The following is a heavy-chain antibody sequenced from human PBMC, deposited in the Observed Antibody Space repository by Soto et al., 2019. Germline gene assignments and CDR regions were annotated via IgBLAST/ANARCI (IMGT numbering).Heavy chain of an antibody. CDR2: IYWDDDK. CDR3: ARDSSGYYGFDY. J-gene: IGHJ4*02. Sequence: QITLTESGPTLVKPTQTLTLTCTFSGFSLSTRGVGVGWIRQPPGKALEWLALIYWDDDKRYSPSLKNRLTITKDTSKNQVVLTMTNMDLVDTATYYCARDSSGYYGFDYWGQGTLVTVSS. V-gene: IGHV2-5*02. D-gene: IGHD3-22*01. CDR1: GFSLSTRGVG.